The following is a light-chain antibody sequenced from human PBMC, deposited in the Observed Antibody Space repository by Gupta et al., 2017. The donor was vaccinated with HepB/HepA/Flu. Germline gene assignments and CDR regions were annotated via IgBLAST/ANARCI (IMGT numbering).Light chain of an antibody. CDR2: DVT. J-gene: IGLJ2*01. Sequence: QSALTQPASVSGSPGQAITITCTGTSSDVGGYNSVSWSQQHPGKAPKLLIYDVTNRPSGVPTRFSGSKSATTASLTITGLQAEDEADYYCTSYNSISTLVVFGGGTKVTVL. V-gene: IGLV2-14*03. CDR3: TSYNSISTLVV. CDR1: SSDVGGYNS.